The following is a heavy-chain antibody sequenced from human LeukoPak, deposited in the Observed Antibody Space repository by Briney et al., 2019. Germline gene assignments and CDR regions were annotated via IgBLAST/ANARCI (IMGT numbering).Heavy chain of an antibody. D-gene: IGHD2-2*01. CDR2: IYSGGST. V-gene: IGHV3-66*02. Sequence: GGSLRLSCAASGFTFSSLVMHWVRQAPGKGLEWVSVIYSGGSTYYADSVKGRFTISRDNSKNTLYLQMNSLRAEDTAVYYCARSVPAATQFDYWGQGTLVTVSS. CDR1: GFTFSSLV. CDR3: ARSVPAATQFDY. J-gene: IGHJ4*02.